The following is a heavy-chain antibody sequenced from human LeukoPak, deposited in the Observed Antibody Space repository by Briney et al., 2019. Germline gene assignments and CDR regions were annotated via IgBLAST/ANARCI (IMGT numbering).Heavy chain of an antibody. V-gene: IGHV3-23*01. CDR3: AKDLGRGYDFWSAYFPPLDAFDI. J-gene: IGHJ3*02. D-gene: IGHD3-3*01. CDR1: GFTFSSYA. Sequence: GGSLRLPCAASGFTFSSYAMSWVRQAPGKGLEWVSAISGSGGSTYYADSVKGRFTISRDNSKNTLYLQMNSLRAEDTAVYYCAKDLGRGYDFWSAYFPPLDAFDIWGQETMVTVSS. CDR2: ISGSGGST.